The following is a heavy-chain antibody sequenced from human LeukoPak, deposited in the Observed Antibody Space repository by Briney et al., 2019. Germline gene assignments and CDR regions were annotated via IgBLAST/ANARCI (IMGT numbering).Heavy chain of an antibody. CDR3: ATVVGARGGDYFDY. J-gene: IGHJ4*02. CDR1: GYTFTGYY. V-gene: IGHV1-2*02. Sequence: ASVKVSCKASGYTFTGYYMHWVRQAPGQGLEWMGWMNPNSGGTNYAQKFQGRVTMTRDTSLSTAYMELSRLRSDDTAVYYCATVVGARGGDYFDYWGQGTLVTVSS. D-gene: IGHD1-26*01. CDR2: MNPNSGGT.